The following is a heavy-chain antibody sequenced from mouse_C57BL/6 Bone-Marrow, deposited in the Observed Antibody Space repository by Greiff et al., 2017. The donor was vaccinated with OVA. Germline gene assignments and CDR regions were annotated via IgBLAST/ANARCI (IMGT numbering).Heavy chain of an antibody. D-gene: IGHD2-2*01. J-gene: IGHJ1*03. Sequence: VQLQQSGAELVRPGASVKLSCTASGFNIKDDYMHWVKQRPEQGLEWIGWIDPENGDTEYASKFQGKATITADTSSNTAYRQLSSLTSEDTAVYYCTTYGYDRYFDVWGTGTTVTVSS. CDR1: GFNIKDDY. V-gene: IGHV14-4*01. CDR3: TTYGYDRYFDV. CDR2: IDPENGDT.